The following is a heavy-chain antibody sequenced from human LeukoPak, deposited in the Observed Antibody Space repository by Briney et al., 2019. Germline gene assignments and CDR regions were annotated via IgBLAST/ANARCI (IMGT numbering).Heavy chain of an antibody. V-gene: IGHV3-23*01. CDR1: GFTFSSYS. Sequence: SGGSLRLSCAASGFTFSSYSMSWVRQAPGKGLEWVSAISGSGGSTYYADSVKGRFTISRDNSKNTLYLQMNSLRAEDMAVYYCAKVITGGYDSSGYYGHYYFDYWGQGTLVTVSS. J-gene: IGHJ4*02. CDR2: ISGSGGST. D-gene: IGHD3-22*01. CDR3: AKVITGGYDSSGYYGHYYFDY.